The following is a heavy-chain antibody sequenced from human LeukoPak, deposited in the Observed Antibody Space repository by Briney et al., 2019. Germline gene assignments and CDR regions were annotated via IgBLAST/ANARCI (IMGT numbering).Heavy chain of an antibody. CDR3: AKAAGYYGSGASGRIDY. CDR1: GFTFSNSG. D-gene: IGHD3-10*01. Sequence: PGGPLRLSCAASGFTFSNSGMHWVRQAPGKGLEWVAVIWYDGSNKYYADSVRGRFTISRDDSKNTVYLQMNSLRAEDTAVYYCAKAAGYYGSGASGRIDYWGQGTLVTVSS. J-gene: IGHJ4*02. V-gene: IGHV3-33*06. CDR2: IWYDGSNK.